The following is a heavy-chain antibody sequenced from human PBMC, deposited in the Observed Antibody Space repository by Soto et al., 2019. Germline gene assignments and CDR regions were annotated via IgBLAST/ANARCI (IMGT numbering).Heavy chain of an antibody. Sequence: GGSLRLSCAASGFTFDDYAMHWVRQAPGKGLEWVSGISCNSGSIGYADSVKGRFTISRDNAKNSLYLQMNSLRAEDTALYYCAKGNEQLANWFDPWGQGTLVTVSS. CDR2: ISCNSGSI. CDR1: GFTFDDYA. J-gene: IGHJ5*02. D-gene: IGHD6-13*01. CDR3: AKGNEQLANWFDP. V-gene: IGHV3-9*01.